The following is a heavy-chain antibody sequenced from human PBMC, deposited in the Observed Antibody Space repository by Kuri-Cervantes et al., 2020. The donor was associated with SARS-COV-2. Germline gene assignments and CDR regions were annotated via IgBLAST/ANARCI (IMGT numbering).Heavy chain of an antibody. Sequence: SETLSLTCTVSGGSISSHYLSWIRQPPGKGLEWIGYIYYSGSTNYNPSLKSRVTISVDTSKNQFSLKLSSVTAADTAVYYCGKVSWLQLWRRYSDSWGQGALVTVSS. J-gene: IGHJ4*02. CDR3: GKVSWLQLWRRYSDS. V-gene: IGHV4-59*11. CDR1: GGSISSHY. D-gene: IGHD5-24*01. CDR2: IYYSGST.